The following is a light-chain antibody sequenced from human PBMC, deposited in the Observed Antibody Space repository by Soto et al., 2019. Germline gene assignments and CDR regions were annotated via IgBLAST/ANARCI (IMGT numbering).Light chain of an antibody. CDR2: GAS. CDR3: QQYNSWLWT. Sequence: EIVLTHSPATLSVSPGERATLSCRASQSVSSKLAWYQQKPGQAPRLLIYGASTRATGIPARFSGSGSGTEFTLIISSLQSEDSAVYYCQQYNSWLWTFGQGTKVDIK. CDR1: QSVSSK. V-gene: IGKV3-15*01. J-gene: IGKJ1*01.